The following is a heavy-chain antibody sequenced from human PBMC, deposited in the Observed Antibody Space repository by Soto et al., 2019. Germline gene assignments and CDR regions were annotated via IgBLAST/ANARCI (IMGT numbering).Heavy chain of an antibody. J-gene: IGHJ6*02. Sequence: QVQLQESGPGLVKPSETLSITCTVSGGSITNYYCSWFRQPPGKGLEWIGYIQYSGYSAYNLTLKRRVTMSMDPYTTHFLLMLVSVTAADTAVYYCSSQGFGTLHGLVDVWGQGTTVIVSS. CDR3: SSQGFGTLHGLVDV. CDR2: IQYSGYS. V-gene: IGHV4-59*08. D-gene: IGHD3-10*01. CDR1: GGSITNYY.